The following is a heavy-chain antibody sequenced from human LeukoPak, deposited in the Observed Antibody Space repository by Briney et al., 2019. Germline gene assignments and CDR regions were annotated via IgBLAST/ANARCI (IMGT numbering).Heavy chain of an antibody. CDR3: ARLSGKHGPVARYYGDSDRYYYYYMDV. CDR2: IYYSGST. Sequence: SETLSLTCTVSGGSISSSSYYWGWIRQPPGKGLEWIGSIYYSGSTYYNPSLKSRVTISVDTSKNQFSLKLSSVTAADTAVYYCARLSGKHGPVARYYGDSDRYYYYYMDVWGKGTTVTISS. V-gene: IGHV4-39*07. D-gene: IGHD4-17*01. J-gene: IGHJ6*03. CDR1: GGSISSSSYY.